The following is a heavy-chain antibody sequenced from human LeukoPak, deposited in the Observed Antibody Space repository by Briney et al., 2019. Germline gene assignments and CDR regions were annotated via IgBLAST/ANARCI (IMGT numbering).Heavy chain of an antibody. CDR2: IRYDGSNK. V-gene: IGHV3-30*02. Sequence: GGSLRLSCAASGFTFSSYGMHWVRQAPGKGLEWVAFIRYDGSNKYYADSVKGRFTIYRDNSKNTLYLQMNSLRAEDTAVYYCAKVKAAAGTRRVLWIDYWGQGTLVTVSS. J-gene: IGHJ4*02. CDR1: GFTFSSYG. D-gene: IGHD6-13*01. CDR3: AKVKAAAGTRRVLWIDY.